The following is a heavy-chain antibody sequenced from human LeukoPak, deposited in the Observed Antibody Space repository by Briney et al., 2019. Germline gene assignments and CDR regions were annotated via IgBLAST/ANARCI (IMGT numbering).Heavy chain of an antibody. V-gene: IGHV1-69*04. D-gene: IGHD3-22*01. J-gene: IGHJ4*02. Sequence: ASVKVSCKASGGTFSSYAISWVRQAPGQGLEWMGRIIPILGIANYAQKFQGRVTITADKSTSTAYMELSSLRSEDTAVYYCARGWYYYDSSGYYFDYWGQGTLVTVSS. CDR3: ARGWYYYDSSGYYFDY. CDR1: GGTFSSYA. CDR2: IIPILGIA.